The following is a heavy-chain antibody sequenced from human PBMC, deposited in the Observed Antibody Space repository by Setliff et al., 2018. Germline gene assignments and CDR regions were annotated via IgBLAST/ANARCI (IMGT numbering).Heavy chain of an antibody. CDR2: IYYSGST. J-gene: IGHJ3*02. D-gene: IGHD4-17*01. CDR1: GGSISSSNYY. V-gene: IGHV4-39*07. Sequence: SETLSLTCTVSGGSISSSNYYWGWIRQPPGKGLEWIGSIYYSGSTYYNPSLKSRVTISVDTSKNQFSLKLSSVTAADTAVYYCARDPLTTNRRRAFDIWGQGTMVTVSS. CDR3: ARDPLTTNRRRAFDI.